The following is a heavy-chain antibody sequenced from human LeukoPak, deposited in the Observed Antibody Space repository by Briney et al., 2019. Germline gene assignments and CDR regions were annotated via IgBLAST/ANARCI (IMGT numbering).Heavy chain of an antibody. D-gene: IGHD3-10*01. V-gene: IGHV4-38-2*02. CDR1: GYSISSGYY. Sequence: PSGTLSLTCTVSGYSISSGYYWGWIRQPPGKGLEWIGRIYTSGSTNYNPSLKSRVTISVDTSKNQFSLKLSSVTAADTAVYYCARDFYGSGSYPDYYFDYWGQGTLVTVSS. CDR2: IYTSGST. CDR3: ARDFYGSGSYPDYYFDY. J-gene: IGHJ4*02.